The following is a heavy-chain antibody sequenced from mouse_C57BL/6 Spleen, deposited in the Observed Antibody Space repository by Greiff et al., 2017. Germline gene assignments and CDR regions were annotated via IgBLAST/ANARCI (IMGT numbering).Heavy chain of an antibody. CDR3: AREALSYYRVDY. V-gene: IGHV3-6*01. CDR1: GYSITSGYY. D-gene: IGHD2-14*01. Sequence: LMESGPGLVKPSQSLSLTCSVTGYSITSGYYWNWIRQFPGNKLEWMGYISYDGSNNYNPSLKNRISITRDTSKNQFFLKLNSVTTEDTATYYCAREALSYYRVDYWGQGTSVTVSS. CDR2: ISYDGSN. J-gene: IGHJ4*01.